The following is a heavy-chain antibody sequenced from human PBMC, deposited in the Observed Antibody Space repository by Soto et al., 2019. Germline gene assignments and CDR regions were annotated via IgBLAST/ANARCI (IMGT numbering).Heavy chain of an antibody. V-gene: IGHV4-61*05. Sequence: SETLSLTCTVSSGSISSTIYSWDWIRQPPGKGLEWIGYIYNSGNTNYNPSLRSRVTISVDTSKNQFSLKLTSVTAADTAVYYCAAPTRYWGQGSLVTVSS. CDR3: AAPTRY. CDR2: IYNSGNT. CDR1: SGSISSTIYS. D-gene: IGHD6-6*01. J-gene: IGHJ4*02.